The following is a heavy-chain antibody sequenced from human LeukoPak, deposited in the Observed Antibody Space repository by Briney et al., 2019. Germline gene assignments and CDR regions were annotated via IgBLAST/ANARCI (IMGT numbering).Heavy chain of an antibody. J-gene: IGHJ4*02. V-gene: IGHV3-7*01. Sequence: GESLRLSCAASGFTFSSFWMSWVRQAPGNGLEWVANINQDGSEKYYVDSVKGRFTMSRDNAKNSLYLQMNSLRAEDTAVYYCARDEGYSGYDFDYWGQGTLVTVSS. CDR3: ARDEGYSGYDFDY. CDR1: GFTFSSFW. CDR2: INQDGSEK. D-gene: IGHD5-12*01.